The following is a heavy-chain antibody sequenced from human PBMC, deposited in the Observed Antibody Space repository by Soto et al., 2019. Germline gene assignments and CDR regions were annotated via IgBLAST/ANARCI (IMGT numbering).Heavy chain of an antibody. Sequence: QVQLVQSGAEVKKPGASVKVSCKASGYTFTSYAMHWVRQAPGQRLEWMGWINAGNGNTKYSQKFQGRVTITRDTSASTAYMELSSLISEDTAVYYCARGEFLSYDDYWGQGTLVTVSS. J-gene: IGHJ4*02. D-gene: IGHD3-16*01. CDR1: GYTFTSYA. CDR3: ARGEFLSYDDY. V-gene: IGHV1-3*01. CDR2: INAGNGNT.